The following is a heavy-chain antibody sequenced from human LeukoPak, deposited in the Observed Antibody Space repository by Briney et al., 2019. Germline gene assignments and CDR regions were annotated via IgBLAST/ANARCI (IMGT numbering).Heavy chain of an antibody. CDR2: IIPIFGTA. Sequence: ASVKVSCKASGGTFSSYAISWVRQAPGQGLEWMGGIIPIFGTANYAQKFQGRVTITTDESTSTAYMELSSLRSEDTAVYYCAILWFGELIAFDIWGQGTMVTVSS. J-gene: IGHJ3*02. V-gene: IGHV1-69*05. D-gene: IGHD3-10*01. CDR3: AILWFGELIAFDI. CDR1: GGTFSSYA.